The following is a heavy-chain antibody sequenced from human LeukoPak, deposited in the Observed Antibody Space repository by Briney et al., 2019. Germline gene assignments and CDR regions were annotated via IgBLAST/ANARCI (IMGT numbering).Heavy chain of an antibody. CDR1: GGTFSSYA. V-gene: IGHV1-69*13. CDR3: ARGFMVRGVIEYDY. CDR2: IIPIFGTA. Sequence: SVKVSCKASGGTFSSYAISWVRQAPRQGLEWMGGIIPIFGTANYAQKFQGRVTITADESTSTAYMELSSLRSEDTAVYYCARGFMVRGVIEYDYWGQGTLVTVSS. J-gene: IGHJ4*02. D-gene: IGHD3-10*01.